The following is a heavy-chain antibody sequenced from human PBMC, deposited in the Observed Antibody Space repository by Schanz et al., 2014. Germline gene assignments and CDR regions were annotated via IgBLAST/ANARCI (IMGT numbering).Heavy chain of an antibody. D-gene: IGHD3-22*01. J-gene: IGHJ4*02. Sequence: VQLVESGGGVVQPGRSLRLSCAASGFIFSSYGLHWVRQAPGKGLEWVSSISSSGSYIHYADSVKGRFTISRDNAKNTLYLQMNSLRAEDTAVYYCAKDPSHGDYDYYFDYWGQGTLVTVSS. CDR2: ISSSGSYI. CDR1: GFIFSSYG. V-gene: IGHV3-21*01. CDR3: AKDPSHGDYDYYFDY.